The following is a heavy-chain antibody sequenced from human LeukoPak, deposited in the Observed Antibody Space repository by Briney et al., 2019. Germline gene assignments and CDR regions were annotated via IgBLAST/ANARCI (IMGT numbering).Heavy chain of an antibody. CDR1: GFTFSDYY. V-gene: IGHV3-11*01. CDR3: ARDNCSGGSCYNP. J-gene: IGHJ5*02. Sequence: GGSLRLSCAASGFTFSDYYMSWIRQAPGKGLEWVSYISSSGSTIYYADSVKGRFTISRDNAKNSLYLQMNSLRAEDTAVYYRARDNCSGGSCYNPWGQGTLVTVSS. D-gene: IGHD2-15*01. CDR2: ISSSGSTI.